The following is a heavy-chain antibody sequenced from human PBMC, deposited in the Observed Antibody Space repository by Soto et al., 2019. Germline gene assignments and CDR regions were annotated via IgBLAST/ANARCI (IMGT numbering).Heavy chain of an antibody. CDR1: GGSFSGYY. V-gene: IGHV4-34*01. CDR3: ARDKITGLFDY. J-gene: IGHJ4*02. Sequence: SETLSLTCAVYGGSFSGYYWTWIRQPPGTGLEWIGEINPGGSTYYNPSLKSRVTISVDTSKNQFSLKLTSVTAADTAVYYCARDKITGLFDYWGKGTLVTVSS. CDR2: INPGGST. D-gene: IGHD2-8*02.